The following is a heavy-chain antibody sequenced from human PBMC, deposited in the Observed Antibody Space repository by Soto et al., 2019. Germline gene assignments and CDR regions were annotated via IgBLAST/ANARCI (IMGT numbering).Heavy chain of an antibody. V-gene: IGHV4-34*01. CDR3: ARESHDILTGPPWVWYFDL. CDR1: GGSFSGYY. J-gene: IGHJ2*01. Sequence: QVQLQQWGAGPLRPLETLSLTCGVSGGSFSGYYWAWIRQSPGKGLEWIGEINDRGSINYNPSLKSRVSISVDTWKNHYSLHLRSVTAADTAVYSCARESHDILTGPPWVWYFDLWGRGTLVTVSS. CDR2: INDRGSI. D-gene: IGHD3-9*01.